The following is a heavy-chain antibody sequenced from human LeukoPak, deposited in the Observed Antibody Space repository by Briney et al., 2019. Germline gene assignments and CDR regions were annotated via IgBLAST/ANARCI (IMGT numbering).Heavy chain of an antibody. CDR3: ARGLGYCSSTSCPRRFDY. J-gene: IGHJ4*02. CDR1: GGSFSGYY. CDR2: INHSGST. Sequence: SETLSLTCAVYGGSFSGYYWSWIRQPPGKGLEWIGEINHSGSTNYNPSLKSRVTISVDTSKNQFSLKLSSVTAAYTAVYYCARGLGYCSSTSCPRRFDYWGQGTLVPVSS. D-gene: IGHD2-2*03. V-gene: IGHV4-34*01.